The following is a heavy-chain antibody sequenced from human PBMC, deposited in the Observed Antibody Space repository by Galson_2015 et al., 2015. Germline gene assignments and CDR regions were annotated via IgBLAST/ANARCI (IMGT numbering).Heavy chain of an antibody. Sequence: SVKVSCKASGYTFTGYYMHWVRQAPGQGLEWMGRINPNSGGTNYAQKFQGRVTMTRDTSISTAYMELSRLRSDDTAVYYCARASTVTKGGRPGAGAFDIWGQGTMVTVSS. J-gene: IGHJ3*02. CDR3: ARASTVTKGGRPGAGAFDI. V-gene: IGHV1-2*06. CDR1: GYTFTGYY. CDR2: INPNSGGT. D-gene: IGHD4-17*01.